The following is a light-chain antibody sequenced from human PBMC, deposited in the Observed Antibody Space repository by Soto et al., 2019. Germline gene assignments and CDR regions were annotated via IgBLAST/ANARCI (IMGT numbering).Light chain of an antibody. CDR2: SNN. V-gene: IGLV1-44*01. Sequence: QSVLTQPPSTSGTPGQRVTISCSGGSSNIGSNTVNWYQLLPGTAPKLLIYSNNQRPSGVPDRFSGSRSGTSASLAISGLQSKDESEFYCATWDDSLTGLVFGGGTKVTVL. J-gene: IGLJ3*02. CDR1: SSNIGSNT. CDR3: ATWDDSLTGLV.